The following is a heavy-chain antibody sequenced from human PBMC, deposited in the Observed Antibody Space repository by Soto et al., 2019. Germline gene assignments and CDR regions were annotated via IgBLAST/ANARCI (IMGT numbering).Heavy chain of an antibody. J-gene: IGHJ3*02. Sequence: GESLKISCKGSGYSLTTYWIGWVRQMPGKGLEWMGIIYGVDSDTRYSPSFEGQVTISADKSIGTAYLQWSSLKASDTAMYYCARGAVPGNWDVFETWGQGTMVTVSS. CDR1: GYSLTTYW. CDR2: IYGVDSDT. V-gene: IGHV5-51*01. D-gene: IGHD6-19*01. CDR3: ARGAVPGNWDVFET.